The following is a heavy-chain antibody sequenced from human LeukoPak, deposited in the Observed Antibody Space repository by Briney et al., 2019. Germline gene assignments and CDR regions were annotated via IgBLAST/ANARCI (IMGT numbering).Heavy chain of an antibody. CDR1: GFTFSSYS. CDR3: ARIGYSGYKHDY. D-gene: IGHD5-12*01. V-gene: IGHV3-21*01. J-gene: IGHJ4*02. CDR2: ISSSSSYI. Sequence: GGPLRLSCAASGFTFSSYSMNWVRQALGKGLEWVSSISSSSSYIYYADSVKGRFTISRDNAKNSLYLQMNSLRAEDTAVYYCARIGYSGYKHDYWGQGTLVTVSS.